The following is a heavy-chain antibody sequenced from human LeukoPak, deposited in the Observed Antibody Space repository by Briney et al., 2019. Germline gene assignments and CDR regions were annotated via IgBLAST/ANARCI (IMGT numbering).Heavy chain of an antibody. V-gene: IGHV3-74*01. D-gene: IGHD3-10*01. CDR1: GFTFSSYW. CDR3: VSFGSGRPY. CDR2: INSDGSTT. Sequence: QAGGSLRLSCAASGFTFSSYWMHWVRQAPGKGLVWVSRINSDGSTTTYADSVKGRSTISRDNAKNTLYVQMNSLRTEDTAVYYCVSFGSGRPYWGQGTLVTVSS. J-gene: IGHJ4*02.